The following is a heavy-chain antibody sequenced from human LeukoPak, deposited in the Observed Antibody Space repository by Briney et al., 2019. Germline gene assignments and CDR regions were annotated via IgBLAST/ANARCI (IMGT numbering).Heavy chain of an antibody. J-gene: IGHJ4*02. CDR1: GYTFTGYY. CDR3: ARSPHILTGENFDY. Sequence: ASVKVSCKSSGYTFTGYYMHWVRQAPGQGLEWVGWINPNSGGTNYAQMFQGRVTMTRDTSISTAYMELRRLTSDDTAVYYCARSPHILTGENFDYWGQGTLLTVSS. CDR2: INPNSGGT. V-gene: IGHV1-2*02. D-gene: IGHD3-9*01.